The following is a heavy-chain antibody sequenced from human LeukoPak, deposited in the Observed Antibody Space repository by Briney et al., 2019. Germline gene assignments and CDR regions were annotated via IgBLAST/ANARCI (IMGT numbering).Heavy chain of an antibody. J-gene: IGHJ5*02. CDR1: GYTFTGYY. Sequence: ASVKVSCKASGYTFTGYYMHWVRQAPGQGREWMGRINPNSGGTNYAQKFQGRVTMTRDTSISTAYMELSRLRSDDTAVYYCARFDCSGGSCYGKFDPWGQGTLVTVSS. D-gene: IGHD2-15*01. CDR2: INPNSGGT. CDR3: ARFDCSGGSCYGKFDP. V-gene: IGHV1-2*06.